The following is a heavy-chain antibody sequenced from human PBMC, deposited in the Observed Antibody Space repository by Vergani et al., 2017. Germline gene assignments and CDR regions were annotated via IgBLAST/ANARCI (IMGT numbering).Heavy chain of an antibody. V-gene: IGHV4-39*02. CDR1: GGSISSSSYY. J-gene: IGHJ5*02. CDR3: ARESGYIQNWCDP. Sequence: QLQLQESGPGLVKPSETLSLTCTVSGGSISSSSYYWGWIGQPPGKGLEWIGRIYYSGSTYYNPSLQSRVTISVETSKNQFSLKLSPVTAADAAVYYCARESGYIQNWCDPGGQGTLVTVSS. CDR2: IYYSGST. D-gene: IGHD6-13*01.